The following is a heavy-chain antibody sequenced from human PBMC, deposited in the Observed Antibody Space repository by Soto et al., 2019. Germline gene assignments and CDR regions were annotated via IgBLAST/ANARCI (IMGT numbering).Heavy chain of an antibody. Sequence: QVQLQQWGAGLLKPSETLSLTCAVYGGSFSGYYWSWIRQPPGKGLEWIGEINHSGSTNYNPSLRSRVTISVDKSKIRFCLKLKSVTAAEPAGRCCARRGYSYGSYWGQGPLVTVSS. J-gene: IGHJ4*02. CDR2: INHSGST. CDR3: ARRGYSYGSY. CDR1: GGSFSGYY. D-gene: IGHD5-18*01. V-gene: IGHV4-34*01.